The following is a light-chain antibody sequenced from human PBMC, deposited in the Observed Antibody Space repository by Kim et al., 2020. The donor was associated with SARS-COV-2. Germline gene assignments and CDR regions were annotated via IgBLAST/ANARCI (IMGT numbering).Light chain of an antibody. J-gene: IGKJ1*01. CDR1: QGISDN. CDR2: AAT. CDR3: LQHNTYPLV. V-gene: IGKV1-17*01. Sequence: DIQMTQSPSSLSASVGDRVTVTCRASQGISDNLDSYQHKPGRAPKRLIYAATSLESGVPSRFSGSGSGTEFSLTISSLQPEDFATYYCLQHNTYPLVFGQGTRVEI.